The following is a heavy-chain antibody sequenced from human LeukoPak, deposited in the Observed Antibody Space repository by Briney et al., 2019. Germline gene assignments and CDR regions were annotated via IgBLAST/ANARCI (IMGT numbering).Heavy chain of an antibody. CDR2: ISGSGGIT. J-gene: IGHJ4*02. Sequence: GSLRLSCAVSGITDSNYGMSWVRQAPGKGLEWVAGISGSGGITNYADSVKGRFTISRDNAKNTLYLQMNRLRAEDTAVYFCAKRGVVIRVILVGFHKEAYYFDSWGQGALVTVSS. V-gene: IGHV3-23*01. D-gene: IGHD3-22*01. CDR3: AKRGVVIRVILVGFHKEAYYFDS. CDR1: GITDSNYG.